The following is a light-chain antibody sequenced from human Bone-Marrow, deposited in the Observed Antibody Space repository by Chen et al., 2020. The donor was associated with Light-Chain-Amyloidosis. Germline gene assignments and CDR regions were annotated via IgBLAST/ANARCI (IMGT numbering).Light chain of an antibody. CDR1: NIGSNS. CDR3: PVWDRSSDRPV. V-gene: IGLV3-21*02. Sequence: SYVLTQPSSVSVAPGQTATIACGGINIGSNSVHWYQQTPGQAPLLVVYDDSYRPSGIPERLSGSNSGNTATLTISRVEAGDEADYYCPVWDRSSDRPVFGGGTKLTVL. J-gene: IGLJ3*02. CDR2: DDS.